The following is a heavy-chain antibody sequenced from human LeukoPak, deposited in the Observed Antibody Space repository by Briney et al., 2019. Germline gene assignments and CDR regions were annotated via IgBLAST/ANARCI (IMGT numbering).Heavy chain of an antibody. CDR1: GGSFSDYY. D-gene: IGHD3-10*01. Sequence: PSETLSLTCAVYGGSFSDYYWSWIRQPPGKGLEWIGEINHSGSTNYNPSLKSRVTISVDTSKNQFSLKLSSVTAADTAVYYCARGKLLWSMAVWGQGTTVTVSS. V-gene: IGHV4-34*01. CDR2: INHSGST. CDR3: ARGKLLWSMAV. J-gene: IGHJ6*02.